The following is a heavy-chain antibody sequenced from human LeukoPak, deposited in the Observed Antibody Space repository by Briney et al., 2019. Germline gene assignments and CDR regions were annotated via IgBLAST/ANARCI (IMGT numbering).Heavy chain of an antibody. D-gene: IGHD1-26*01. J-gene: IGHJ4*02. CDR3: ARDQYSGIDY. CDR2: ISYSGSMM. Sequence: PGGSLRLSCAASGFTFSNAYMNWVRQAPGKGLEWVSYISYSGSMMYYADSVTGRFTISRDNAKNSLYLQMNSLRAEDTAVYYCARDQYSGIDYWGQGTLVTVSS. CDR1: GFTFSNAY. V-gene: IGHV3-48*01.